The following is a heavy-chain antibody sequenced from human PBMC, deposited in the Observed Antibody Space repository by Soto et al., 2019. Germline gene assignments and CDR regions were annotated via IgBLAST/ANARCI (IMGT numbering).Heavy chain of an antibody. Sequence: GGSLRLSCTASGFTLQNYAMAWVRQAPGKGLEWVSTLIGGHYGAAYSYSVKGRFTVSRDNSKNCLYLQMNSLGVEDTAMYFCAKGKSTGDIDWFDPWGQGSLVTVSS. CDR1: GFTLQNYA. D-gene: IGHD3-10*01. CDR2: LIGGHYGA. V-gene: IGHV3-23*01. J-gene: IGHJ5*02. CDR3: AKGKSTGDIDWFDP.